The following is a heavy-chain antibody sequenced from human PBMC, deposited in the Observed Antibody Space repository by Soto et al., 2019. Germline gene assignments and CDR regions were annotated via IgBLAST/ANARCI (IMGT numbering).Heavy chain of an antibody. Sequence: QVQLVESGGGLVRPGGSLRLSCAASGFTFSYYYMSWVRQAPGKGLEWVSYISNSGNTIYYADSVKGRFTISRDNAKNLMYLQMNSLRAEDTALYYCTRGGLEGSGLWGQGTLVTVSS. CDR2: ISNSGNTI. CDR1: GFTFSYYY. J-gene: IGHJ4*02. V-gene: IGHV3-11*01. D-gene: IGHD2-15*01. CDR3: TRGGLEGSGL.